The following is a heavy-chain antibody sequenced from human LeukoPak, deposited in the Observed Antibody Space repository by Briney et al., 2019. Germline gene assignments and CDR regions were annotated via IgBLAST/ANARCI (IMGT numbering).Heavy chain of an antibody. V-gene: IGHV3-23*01. Sequence: GGSLRLSCAASGFIFSAYAMRWVRQAPGKGLEWVTAISDSGGTTYYADSVKGRFTIARDNSKNTLYLQMNSLRAEDTAVYHCAKEAGLWFGELLNYFDYWGQGTLVTVSS. J-gene: IGHJ4*02. CDR2: ISDSGGTT. D-gene: IGHD3-10*01. CDR1: GFIFSAYA. CDR3: AKEAGLWFGELLNYFDY.